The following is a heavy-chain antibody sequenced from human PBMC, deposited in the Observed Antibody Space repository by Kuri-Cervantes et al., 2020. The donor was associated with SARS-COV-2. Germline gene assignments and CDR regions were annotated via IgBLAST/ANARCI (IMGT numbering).Heavy chain of an antibody. CDR3: ARVEVAGMSYGMDV. J-gene: IGHJ6*02. CDR2: IYSGGST. Sequence: GGSLRLSCAASGFTVSSNYMSWVRQAPGKGLEWVSVIYSGGSTYYADSVKGRFTISRDNSENTLYLQMNSLRAEDTAVYYCARVEVAGMSYGMDVWGQGTTVTVSS. V-gene: IGHV3-66*02. D-gene: IGHD6-19*01. CDR1: GFTVSSNY.